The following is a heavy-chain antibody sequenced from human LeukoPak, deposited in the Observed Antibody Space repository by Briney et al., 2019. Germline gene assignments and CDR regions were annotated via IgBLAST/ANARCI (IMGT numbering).Heavy chain of an antibody. V-gene: IGHV3-30-3*01. J-gene: IGHJ4*02. CDR1: GFTFSNYA. Sequence: GRSLRLSCTASGFTFSNYAMHWVRQAPGKGPEWAAIISHDGTNKYYADSVRGRFTISRDNSKNTLHLQMNNLRAEDTAMYYCARDLKWIQLWVPFDYWGQGTLVTVSS. CDR3: ARDLKWIQLWVPFDY. CDR2: ISHDGTNK. D-gene: IGHD5-18*01.